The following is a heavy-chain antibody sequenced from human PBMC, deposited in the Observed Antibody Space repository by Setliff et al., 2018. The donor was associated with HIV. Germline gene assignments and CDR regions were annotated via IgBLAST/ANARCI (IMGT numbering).Heavy chain of an antibody. J-gene: IGHJ4*02. CDR3: ASGCLIGGSGPCRNFEF. CDR1: RYTFSNYD. Sequence: ASVKVSCKASRYTFSNYDVNRVRQVTGQGLEWMAWMNPISDHRGYAQKFQGRLTMTKDTSTSTVYMELSSLKSDDTAVYYCASGCLIGGSGPCRNFEFWGQGTLGHRLL. V-gene: IGHV1-8*02. CDR2: MNPISDHR. D-gene: IGHD3-9*01.